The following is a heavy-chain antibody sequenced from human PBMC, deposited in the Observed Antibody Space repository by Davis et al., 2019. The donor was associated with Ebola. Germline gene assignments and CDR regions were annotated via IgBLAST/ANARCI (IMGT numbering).Heavy chain of an antibody. CDR3: ARDLKSGYSNPLTPDLYYYYYMDV. V-gene: IGHV4-34*01. J-gene: IGHJ6*03. CDR1: GGSFSGYY. D-gene: IGHD4-11*01. CDR2: INHSGST. Sequence: PSETLSLTCAVYGGSFSGYYWSWIRQPPGKGLEWIGEINHSGSTNYNPSLKSRVTISVDTSKNQFSLKLSSVTAADTAVYYCARDLKSGYSNPLTPDLYYYYYMDVWGKGTTVTVSS.